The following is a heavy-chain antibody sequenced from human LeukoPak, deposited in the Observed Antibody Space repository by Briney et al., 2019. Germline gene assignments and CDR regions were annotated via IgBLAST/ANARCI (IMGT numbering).Heavy chain of an antibody. V-gene: IGHV4-38-2*02. Sequence: PSETLSLTCTVSGYSISSGYYWGWIRQPPGKGLEWIGSIYHSGSTYYNPSLKSRVTISVDTSKNQFSLKLSSVTAADTAVYYCARDRRNYGWLSAFDIWGQGTMVTVSS. CDR1: GYSISSGYY. CDR2: IYHSGST. CDR3: ARDRRNYGWLSAFDI. J-gene: IGHJ3*02. D-gene: IGHD3-10*01.